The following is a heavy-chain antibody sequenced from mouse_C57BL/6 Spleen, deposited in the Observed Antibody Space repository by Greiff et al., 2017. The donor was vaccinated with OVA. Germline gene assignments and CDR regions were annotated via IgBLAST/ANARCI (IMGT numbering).Heavy chain of an antibody. Sequence: EVKLVESGGDLVKPGGSLKLSCAASGFTFSSYGMSWVRQTPDKRLEWVATISSGGSYTYYPDSVKGRFTISRDNAKNTLYLQMSSLKSEDTAMYYCARHRDYYWYFDVWGTGTTVTVSS. D-gene: IGHD2-4*01. J-gene: IGHJ1*03. CDR3: ARHRDYYWYFDV. CDR1: GFTFSSYG. V-gene: IGHV5-6*01. CDR2: ISSGGSYT.